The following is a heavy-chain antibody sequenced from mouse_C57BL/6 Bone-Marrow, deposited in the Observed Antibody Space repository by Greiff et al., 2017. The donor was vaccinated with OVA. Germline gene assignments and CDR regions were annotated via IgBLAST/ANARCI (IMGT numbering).Heavy chain of an antibody. J-gene: IGHJ3*01. D-gene: IGHD1-1*02. CDR2: IYPGDGDT. CDR3: AREGVMVPFAY. V-gene: IGHV1-82*01. CDR1: GYAFSSSW. Sequence: QVQLQQSGPELVKPGASVKISCKASGYAFSSSWMNWVKQRPGKGLEWIGRIYPGDGDTNYNGKFKGKATLTADKSSSTAYMQLSSLTSEDSAVYFCAREGVMVPFAYWGQGTLVTVSA.